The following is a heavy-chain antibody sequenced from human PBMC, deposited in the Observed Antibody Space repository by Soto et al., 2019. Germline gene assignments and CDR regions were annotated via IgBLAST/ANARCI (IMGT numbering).Heavy chain of an antibody. V-gene: IGHV1-2*02. CDR3: ARVVLLWPDYGMDV. D-gene: IGHD3-10*01. Sequence: KAFCRDPGYPFTGSCMNWVRSGRGQGLEWMGWTSPNSGGTKYAQKFQGRVTMTRDTSISTAYIELSRLRSDATAVYYCARVVLLWPDYGMDVWGPGTTVTVS. CDR1: GYPFTGSC. CDR2: TSPNSGGT. J-gene: IGHJ6*02.